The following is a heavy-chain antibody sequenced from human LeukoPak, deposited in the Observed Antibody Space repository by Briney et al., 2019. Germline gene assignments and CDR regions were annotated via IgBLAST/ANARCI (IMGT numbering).Heavy chain of an antibody. CDR1: GGSISSHY. J-gene: IGHJ4*02. CDR2: IYYSGST. D-gene: IGHD3-10*01. V-gene: IGHV4-59*11. Sequence: PSETLSLTCTVSGGSISSHYWSWIRQPPGKGLEWIGYIYYSGSTNYNPSLKSRVTISVDTSKNQFSLKLSSVTAADTAVYYCARATYYYGSGSQNFDYWGQGTLVTVSS. CDR3: ARATYYYGSGSQNFDY.